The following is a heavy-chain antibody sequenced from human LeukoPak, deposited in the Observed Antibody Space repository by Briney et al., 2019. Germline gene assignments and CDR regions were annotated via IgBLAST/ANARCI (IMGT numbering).Heavy chain of an antibody. CDR2: ISAYNGNT. CDR3: ARVSRGVYSSSWYLLDY. J-gene: IGHJ4*02. V-gene: IGHV1-18*01. CDR1: GYTFTSYG. Sequence: GASVKVSCKTSGYTFTSYGISWVRQAPGQGLEWMGWISAYNGNTNYAQKFQGRITMTTDTSTSTAYMELRSLRSDDTAVYYCARVSRGVYSSSWYLLDYWGQGTLVTVSS. D-gene: IGHD6-13*01.